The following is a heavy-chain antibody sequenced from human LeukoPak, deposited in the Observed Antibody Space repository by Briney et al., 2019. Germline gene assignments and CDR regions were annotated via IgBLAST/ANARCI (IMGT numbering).Heavy chain of an antibody. CDR3: ARGRWRTD. CDR1: GFTFSSYA. CDR2: ISYDGSNK. J-gene: IGHJ4*02. D-gene: IGHD5-24*01. V-gene: IGHV3-30*01. Sequence: GGSLRLSCAASGFTFSSYAMHWVRQAPGKGLEWVAVISYDGSNKYYADSVKGRFTISRDNSKNTLYLQMNSLRAEDTAVYYCARGRWRTDWGQGTLVTVSS.